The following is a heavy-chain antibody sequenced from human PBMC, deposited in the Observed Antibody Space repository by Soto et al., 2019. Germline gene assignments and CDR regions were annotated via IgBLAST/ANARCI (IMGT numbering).Heavy chain of an antibody. Sequence: QVQLVQSGAEVKKPGSSVKVSCKASRGTFSSYTISWVRQAPGQGLEWMGRIIPILGIANYAQKFQGRVTITADKSTSTAYMELSSLRSEDTAVYYCARQVAAAKYRYFDLWGRGTLVTVSS. CDR3: ARQVAAAKYRYFDL. V-gene: IGHV1-69*02. CDR1: RGTFSSYT. J-gene: IGHJ2*01. D-gene: IGHD6-13*01. CDR2: IIPILGIA.